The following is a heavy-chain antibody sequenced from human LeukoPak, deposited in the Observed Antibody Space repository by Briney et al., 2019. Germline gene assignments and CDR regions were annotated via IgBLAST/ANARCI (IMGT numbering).Heavy chain of an antibody. Sequence: ASVKVSCKASGYTFTSYYMHWVRQAPGQGLEWMGIINPSGGSTSYAQKFQGRVTMTRDMSTSTVYMELSSLRSEDTAVYYCARADYILLWFGELTFDYWGQGTLVTVSS. V-gene: IGHV1-46*01. CDR2: INPSGGST. CDR1: GYTFTSYY. CDR3: ARADYILLWFGELTFDY. D-gene: IGHD3-10*01. J-gene: IGHJ4*02.